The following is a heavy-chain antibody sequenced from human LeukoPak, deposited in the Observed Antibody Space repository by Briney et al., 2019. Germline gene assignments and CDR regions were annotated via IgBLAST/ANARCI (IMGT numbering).Heavy chain of an antibody. CDR1: GGSISSYY. CDR2: IYYSGST. J-gene: IGHJ2*01. CDR3: ARGGRDTGPYWYFDL. V-gene: IGHV4-59*01. D-gene: IGHD3-10*01. Sequence: KSSETLSLTCTVAGGSISSYYGSWIRQPPGKWLGWVGYIYYSGSTNYSPSLKSRVTISVDTSKNQFSLKLSSVSAADTAVYYCARGGRDTGPYWYFDLWGRGTLVTVSS.